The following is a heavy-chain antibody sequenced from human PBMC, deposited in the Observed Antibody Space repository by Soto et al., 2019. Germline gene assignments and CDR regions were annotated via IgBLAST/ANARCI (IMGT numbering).Heavy chain of an antibody. CDR1: GFTFDGYT. CDR2: ISGSGGST. Sequence: GGSLRLSCAASGFTFDGYTMNWVRQAPGKGLEWVSAISGSGGSTYYADSVKGRFTISRDNSKNTLYLQMNSLRAEDTAVYYCAKDMVRGVDSYYYYYGMDVWGQGTTVTVSS. CDR3: AKDMVRGVDSYYYYYGMDV. J-gene: IGHJ6*02. D-gene: IGHD3-10*01. V-gene: IGHV3-23*01.